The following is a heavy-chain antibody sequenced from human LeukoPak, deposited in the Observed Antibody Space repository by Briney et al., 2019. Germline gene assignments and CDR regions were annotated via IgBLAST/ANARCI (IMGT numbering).Heavy chain of an antibody. V-gene: IGHV1-2*02. J-gene: IGHJ6*03. CDR1: GYTFTGYY. CDR2: INPNSGGT. CDR3: ARDGTADFWSGPYYYYYMDV. D-gene: IGHD3-3*01. Sequence: ASVKVSCKASGYTFTGYYMHWVRQAPGQGLEWMGWINPNSGGTNYAQKFQGRVTMTRDTSISTAYMELSRLRSDDTAVYYCARDGTADFWSGPYYYYYMDVWGKGTTVTVSS.